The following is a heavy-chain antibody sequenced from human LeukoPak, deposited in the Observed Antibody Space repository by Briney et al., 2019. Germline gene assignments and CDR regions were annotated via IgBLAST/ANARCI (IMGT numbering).Heavy chain of an antibody. CDR3: ARHGGRWLQYLDY. J-gene: IGHJ4*02. D-gene: IGHD5-24*01. CDR1: GGSISSSSYY. V-gene: IGHV4-39*01. CDR2: IYYSGST. Sequence: PSETLSLTCTVSGGSISSSSYYWGWIRQPPGKGLEWIGSIYYSGSTYYNPSLKSRVTISVDTSKNQFSLKLSSVTAADTAVYYCARHGGRWLQYLDYWGQGTLVTVSS.